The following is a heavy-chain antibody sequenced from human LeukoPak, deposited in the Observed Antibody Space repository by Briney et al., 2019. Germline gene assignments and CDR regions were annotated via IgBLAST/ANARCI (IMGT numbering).Heavy chain of an antibody. D-gene: IGHD5-18*01. CDR3: ARRGYSYGNLDY. J-gene: IGHJ4*02. Sequence: ASVKVSCKASGYTFTSYYMHWVRQAPGQGLEWMGITNPSGGSTSYSQKFQGRVTMTRDTSTSTVYMELSSLRSEVTAVYYCARRGYSYGNLDYWGQGTLVTVSS. V-gene: IGHV1-46*01. CDR2: TNPSGGST. CDR1: GYTFTSYY.